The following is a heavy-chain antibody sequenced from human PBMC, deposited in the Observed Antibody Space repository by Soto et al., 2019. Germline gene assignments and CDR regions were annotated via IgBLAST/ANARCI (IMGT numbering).Heavy chain of an antibody. D-gene: IGHD3-10*01. Sequence: QVQLQESGPGLVKPSETLSLTCTVSGGSISSYYWSWIRQPPGKGLEWIGYIYYSGSTNYNPSLXSXVXTXXDPSKTQFSRKLSSVTAADTAVYYCARRYGVAFDIWGQGTMVTVSS. CDR3: ARRYGVAFDI. V-gene: IGHV4-59*08. J-gene: IGHJ3*02. CDR2: IYYSGST. CDR1: GGSISSYY.